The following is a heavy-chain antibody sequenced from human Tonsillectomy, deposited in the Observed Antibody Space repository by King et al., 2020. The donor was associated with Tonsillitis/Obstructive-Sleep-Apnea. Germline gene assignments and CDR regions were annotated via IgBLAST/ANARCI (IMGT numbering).Heavy chain of an antibody. CDR3: ATLAAAGTGSNYMDV. V-gene: IGHV1-24*01. J-gene: IGHJ6*03. Sequence: VQLVQSGAEVKKPGASVKVSCKVSGYTLTELSMHWVRQAPGKGLEWMGGFDPEDGETIYAQKFQGRVTITEDTSTDPADMGLSILRFEDTAVYYCATLAAAGTGSNYMDVWGKGTTVTVSS. CDR2: FDPEDGET. D-gene: IGHD6-13*01. CDR1: GYTLTELS.